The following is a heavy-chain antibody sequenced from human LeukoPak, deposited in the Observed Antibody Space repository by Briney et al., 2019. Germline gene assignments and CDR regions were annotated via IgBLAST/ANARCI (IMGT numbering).Heavy chain of an antibody. Sequence: SETLSLTCTVSGGSISSSSYYWGWIRQPPGKGLEWIGSIYYSGGTYYNPSLKSRVTISVDTSKNQFSLKLSSVTAADTAVYYCARDPGHYGMDVWGQGPRSPSP. CDR2: IYYSGGT. CDR3: ARDPGHYGMDV. J-gene: IGHJ6*02. CDR1: GGSISSSSYY. V-gene: IGHV4-39*07.